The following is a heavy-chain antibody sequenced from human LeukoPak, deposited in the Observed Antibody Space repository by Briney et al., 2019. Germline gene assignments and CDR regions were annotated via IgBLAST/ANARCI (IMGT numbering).Heavy chain of an antibody. V-gene: IGHV3-72*01. D-gene: IGHD2-15*01. Sequence: GGTLRLSCAASEFTISDHYMDWVRQAPGKGLEWVGRTSNKADSYTTYYAASVKGRFTISRDDSKNLLYLQMKSLKAEDTAVYYCTRHYFSDWGQGTLVTVSS. J-gene: IGHJ4*02. CDR2: TSNKADSYTT. CDR3: TRHYFSD. CDR1: EFTISDHY.